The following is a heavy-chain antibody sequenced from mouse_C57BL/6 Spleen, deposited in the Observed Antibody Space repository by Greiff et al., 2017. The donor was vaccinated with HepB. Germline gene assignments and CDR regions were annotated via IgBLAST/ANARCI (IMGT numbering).Heavy chain of an antibody. Sequence: VQLQQSGAELARPGASVKLSCKASGYTFTSYGISWVKQRTGQGLEWIGEIYPRSGNTYYNEKFKGKATLTADKSSSTAYMELRSLTSEDSAVYFCAGGLTGFAYWGQGTLVTVSA. CDR3: AGGLTGFAY. J-gene: IGHJ3*01. V-gene: IGHV1-81*01. CDR1: GYTFTSYG. D-gene: IGHD2-2*01. CDR2: IYPRSGNT.